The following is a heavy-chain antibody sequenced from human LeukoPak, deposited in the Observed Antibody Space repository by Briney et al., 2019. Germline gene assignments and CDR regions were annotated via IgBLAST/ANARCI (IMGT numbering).Heavy chain of an antibody. V-gene: IGHV3-21*01. J-gene: IGHJ4*02. CDR2: ISSSSSYI. CDR1: GFTFSTYS. D-gene: IGHD6-13*01. CDR3: AREERGYSSSWYFDY. Sequence: GGSLRLSCAASGFTFSTYSMNWVRQAPGKGLEWVSSISSSSSYIYYADSVKGRFTISRDNARNSLYPQMNSLRAEDTAVYYCAREERGYSSSWYFDYWGQGTLVTVSS.